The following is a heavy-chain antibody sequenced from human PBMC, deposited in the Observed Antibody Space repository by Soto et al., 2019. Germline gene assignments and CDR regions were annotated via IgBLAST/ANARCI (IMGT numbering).Heavy chain of an antibody. CDR2: IYYSGST. CDR3: ARHGYCSSTSCYAEVNFDY. V-gene: IGHV4-59*08. Sequence: PSETLSLTCTVSGGSISSYYWSWIRQPPGKGLEWIGYIYYSGSTNYNPSLKSRVTISADTSKNQLSLKLSSVTAADTAVYYCARHGYCSSTSCYAEVNFDYWGQGTLVTVSS. CDR1: GGSISSYY. D-gene: IGHD2-2*03. J-gene: IGHJ4*02.